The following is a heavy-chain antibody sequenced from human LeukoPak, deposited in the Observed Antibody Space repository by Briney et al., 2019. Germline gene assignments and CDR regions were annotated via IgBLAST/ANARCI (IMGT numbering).Heavy chain of an antibody. CDR3: ARVRKYYYDSSGYDT. D-gene: IGHD3-22*01. V-gene: IGHV4-61*02. CDR1: GGSISSGSYY. J-gene: IGHJ5*02. CDR2: IYTSGST. Sequence: PSETLSLTCTVSGGSISSGSYYWSWIRQPAGKGLEWIGRIYTSGSTNYNPSLKSRVTISVDTSKNQFSLKLSSVTVADTAVYYCARVRKYYYDSSGYDTWGQGTLVTVSS.